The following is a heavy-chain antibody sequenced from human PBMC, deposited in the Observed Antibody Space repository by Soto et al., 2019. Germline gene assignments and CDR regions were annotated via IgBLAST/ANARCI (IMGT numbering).Heavy chain of an antibody. V-gene: IGHV3-48*01. D-gene: IGHD3-10*01. Sequence: EVQLVESGGGLVQPGGSLRLSCAASGFTFSSYSMNWVRQAPGKGLEWVSYISSSSSTIYYADSVKGRFTISRDNAKNSLYLQMNSLRAEDTAVYYWAREWFGESSPGDWFDPWGQGTLVTVSS. CDR3: AREWFGESSPGDWFDP. CDR2: ISSSSSTI. CDR1: GFTFSSYS. J-gene: IGHJ5*02.